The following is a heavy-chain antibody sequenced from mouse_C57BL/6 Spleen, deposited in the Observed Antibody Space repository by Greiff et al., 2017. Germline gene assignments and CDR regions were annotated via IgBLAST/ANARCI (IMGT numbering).Heavy chain of an antibody. V-gene: IGHV3-6*01. CDR3: ARNPGPYYFDY. D-gene: IGHD4-1*01. CDR1: GYSITSGYY. J-gene: IGHJ2*01. Sequence: EVKLMESGPGLVKPSQSLSLTCSVTGYSITSGYYWNWIRQFPGNKLEWMGYISYDGSNNYNPSLKNRNSITRDTSKNQFFLKLNSVTTEDAAAYYDARNPGPYYFDYWGQGTTLTVSS. CDR2: ISYDGSN.